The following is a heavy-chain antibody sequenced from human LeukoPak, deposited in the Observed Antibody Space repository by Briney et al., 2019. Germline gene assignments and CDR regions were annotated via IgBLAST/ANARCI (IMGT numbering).Heavy chain of an antibody. V-gene: IGHV4-59*01. J-gene: IGHJ4*02. CDR1: GGSFSGYY. CDR2: IYSSGST. Sequence: SETLSLTCAVYGGSFSGYYWSWIRQPPGKGLEWIGYIYSSGSTNYNPSLKSRVTMSVDTSKNQFSLKLSSVTAADTAIYYCARDTSPETLGVWGQGTLVTVSS. D-gene: IGHD2/OR15-2a*01. CDR3: ARDTSPETLGV.